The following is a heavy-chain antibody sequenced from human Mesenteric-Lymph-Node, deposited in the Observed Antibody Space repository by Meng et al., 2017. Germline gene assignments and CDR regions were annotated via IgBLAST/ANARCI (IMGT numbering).Heavy chain of an antibody. D-gene: IGHD6-19*01. CDR1: GFTFSSYS. V-gene: IGHV3-21*04. J-gene: IGHJ4*02. CDR2: ISSSSSYI. Sequence: GESLKISCAASGFTFSSYSMNWVRQAPGKGLEWVSSISSSSSYIYYADSVKGRFTISRDNSKNTLYLQMSSLRAEDSAEYYCAKGTGWYSSAWYLGNWGQGALVTVSS. CDR3: AKGTGWYSSAWYLGN.